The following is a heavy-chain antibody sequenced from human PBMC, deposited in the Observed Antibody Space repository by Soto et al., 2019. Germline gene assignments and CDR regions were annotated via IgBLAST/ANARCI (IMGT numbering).Heavy chain of an antibody. CDR1: GGTFSSYT. J-gene: IGHJ4*02. Sequence: QVQLVQSGAEVKKPGSSVKVSCKAAGGTFSSYTINWVRQAPGQGLEWMGRIIPILDIANYAQKFQGRVTITADNSTSTGYMELSILRSEDTAMYYCAREILGGDYNPFDYWGQGTLVTVSS. D-gene: IGHD4-17*01. CDR3: AREILGGDYNPFDY. CDR2: IIPILDIA. V-gene: IGHV1-69*08.